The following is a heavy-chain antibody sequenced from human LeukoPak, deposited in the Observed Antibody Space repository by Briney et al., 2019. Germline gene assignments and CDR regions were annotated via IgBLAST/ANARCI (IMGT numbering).Heavy chain of an antibody. J-gene: IGHJ4*02. CDR2: ISGSGGST. V-gene: IGHV3-23*01. CDR1: GFTFSSYA. Sequence: GGSLRLSRAASGFTFSSYAMSWVRQAPGKGLEWVSAISGSGGSTYYADSVKGRFTISRDNSKNTLYLQMNSLRAEDTAVYYCAKPLDLSGSYYPFDYWGQGTLVTVSS. CDR3: AKPLDLSGSYYPFDY. D-gene: IGHD3-10*01.